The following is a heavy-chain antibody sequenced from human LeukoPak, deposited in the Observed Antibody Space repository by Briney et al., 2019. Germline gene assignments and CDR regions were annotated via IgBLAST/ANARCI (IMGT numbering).Heavy chain of an antibody. CDR3: ATIFTGGTWSPFDY. CDR1: GFIFSTYD. J-gene: IGHJ4*02. V-gene: IGHV3-30*03. Sequence: GGSLRLSCAASGFIFSTYDMHWVRQAPGKGLEWVALISYHGSYKFYADSVKGRFTISRDNSKNTLYLQMNSLRAEDTAVYYGATIFTGGTWSPFDYWGQGTLVTVSS. D-gene: IGHD6-13*01. CDR2: ISYHGSYK.